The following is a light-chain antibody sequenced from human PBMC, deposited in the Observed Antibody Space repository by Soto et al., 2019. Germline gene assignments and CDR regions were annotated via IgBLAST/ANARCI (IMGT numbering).Light chain of an antibody. CDR1: QTVRNNY. CDR3: QQYGTSEII. Sequence: EIVLTQSPGTLSLSPGERATLSFRASQTVRNNYLAWYQQKPGQAPRLLIYDTSSRASGIPDRFSGSGSGTDFTLTISRLETEDFAVFYCQQYGTSEIIFGQGTRLEIK. J-gene: IGKJ5*01. CDR2: DTS. V-gene: IGKV3-20*01.